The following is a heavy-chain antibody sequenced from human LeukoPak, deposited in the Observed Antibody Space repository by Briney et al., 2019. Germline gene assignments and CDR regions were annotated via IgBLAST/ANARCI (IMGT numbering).Heavy chain of an antibody. V-gene: IGHV1-2*02. CDR1: GYTFTSYG. J-gene: IGHJ4*02. D-gene: IGHD3-22*01. CDR2: INPNSGGT. CDR3: ARWDIIDYYDSSGYYYPPDY. Sequence: GASVKVSCKASGYTFTSYGISWVRQAPGQGLEWMGWINPNSGGTNYAQKFQGRVTMTRDTSISTAYMELSRLRSDDTAVYYCARWDIIDYYDSSGYYYPPDYWGQGTLVTVSS.